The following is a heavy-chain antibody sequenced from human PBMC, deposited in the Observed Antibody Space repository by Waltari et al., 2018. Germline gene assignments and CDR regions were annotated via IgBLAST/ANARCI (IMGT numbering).Heavy chain of an antibody. Sequence: QTQLHKWGAGLVRPSETLALTCAVFAGSFGDYFWTWVRHSPGKGLEWIGEIYHNGHTNYNPSLGRRVTISLDTSKNQFSLKLTSVTAADTAVYYCARGNYHDSPRLDWWGHGNLVTVSS. CDR2: IYHNGHT. V-gene: IGHV4-34*01. J-gene: IGHJ4*01. CDR1: AGSFGDYF. CDR3: ARGNYHDSPRLDW. D-gene: IGHD3-22*01.